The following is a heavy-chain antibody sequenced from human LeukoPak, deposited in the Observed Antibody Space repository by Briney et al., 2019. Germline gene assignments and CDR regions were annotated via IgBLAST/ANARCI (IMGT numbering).Heavy chain of an antibody. J-gene: IGHJ5*02. CDR2: INSDGTTT. Sequence: GGSLRLSCAASGFTFSNYFTHWVRQAPGKGLVWVSRINSDGTTTMYADSVKGRFTISKDNAKNTLYLQMNSLRDEDTVVYYCARRVDATRWFDPWGQGTLVAVSS. CDR1: GFTFSNYF. CDR3: ARRVDATRWFDP. D-gene: IGHD2-15*01. V-gene: IGHV3-74*03.